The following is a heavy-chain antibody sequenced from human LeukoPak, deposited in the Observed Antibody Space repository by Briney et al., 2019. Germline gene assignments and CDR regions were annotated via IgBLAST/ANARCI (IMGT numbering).Heavy chain of an antibody. Sequence: SETLSLTCTVSGGSISSYYWSWIRQPPGKGLEWIGYIYYSGSTNYNPSLKSRVTISVDTSKNQFSLKLSSVTAADTAAYYCARAPLDDYSNYYFDYWGQGTLVTVSS. CDR2: IYYSGST. V-gene: IGHV4-59*01. CDR1: GGSISSYY. J-gene: IGHJ4*02. CDR3: ARAPLDDYSNYYFDY. D-gene: IGHD4-11*01.